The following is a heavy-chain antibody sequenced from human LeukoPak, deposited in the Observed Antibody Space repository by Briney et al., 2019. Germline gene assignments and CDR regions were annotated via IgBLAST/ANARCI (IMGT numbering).Heavy chain of an antibody. CDR1: GGTFSSYA. J-gene: IGHJ6*02. CDR2: IIPIFGTA. D-gene: IGHD4-23*01. V-gene: IGHV1-69*13. CDR3: ARARSAFYGGNYGGLYGMDV. Sequence: ASVKVSCKDSGGTFSSYAISWVRQAPGQGLEWMGGIIPIFGTANYAQKFQGRVTITADESTSTAYMELSSLRSEDTAVYYCARARSAFYGGNYGGLYGMDVWGQGTTVTVSS.